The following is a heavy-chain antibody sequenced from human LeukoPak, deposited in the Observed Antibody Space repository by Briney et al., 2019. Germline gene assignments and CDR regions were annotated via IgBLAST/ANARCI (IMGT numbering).Heavy chain of an antibody. J-gene: IGHJ5*02. CDR2: MNPNSGNI. V-gene: IGHV1-8*01. CDR1: GYTFTSYD. D-gene: IGHD3-10*01. Sequence: ASVKVSCKASGYTFTSYDINWVRQATGQGLEWMGWMNPNSGNISYAQKFQGRVTMTRDTSTSTVYMELSSLRSEDTAVYYCARGSGGSGSYFRMGWFDPWGQGTLVTVSS. CDR3: ARGSGGSGSYFRMGWFDP.